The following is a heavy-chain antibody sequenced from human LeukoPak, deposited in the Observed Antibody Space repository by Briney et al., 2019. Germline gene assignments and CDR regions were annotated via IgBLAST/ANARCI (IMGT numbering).Heavy chain of an antibody. CDR2: ISFDGSDK. CDR3: AKDSGSSGWYIYLDY. J-gene: IGHJ4*02. Sequence: AGSLRLSCAASGFTFSSYGMHWVRQAPGKGLEWVAVISFDGSDKYYEDSVKDRFTITRDNSRNTLHLQMNSLRAEDTAVYYCAKDSGSSGWYIYLDYWGQGTLVTVSS. D-gene: IGHD6-13*01. CDR1: GFTFSSYG. V-gene: IGHV3-30*18.